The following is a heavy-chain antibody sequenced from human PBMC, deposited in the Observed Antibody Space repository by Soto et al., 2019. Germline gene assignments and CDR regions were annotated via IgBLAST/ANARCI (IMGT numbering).Heavy chain of an antibody. J-gene: IGHJ6*03. V-gene: IGHV3-21*01. Sequence: PGGSLRLSCAASGFTFSSYSMNWVRQAPGKGLEWVSSISSSSSYIYYADSVKGRFTISRDNAKNSLYLQMNSLRSEDTAVYYCAREGYQVVVGYYYMDVWGKGTTVTVSS. CDR3: AREGYQVVVGYYYMDV. CDR2: ISSSSSYI. D-gene: IGHD2-2*01. CDR1: GFTFSSYS.